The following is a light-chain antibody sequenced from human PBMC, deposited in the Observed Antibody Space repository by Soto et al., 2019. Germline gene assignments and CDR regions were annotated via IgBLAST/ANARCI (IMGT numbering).Light chain of an antibody. CDR2: DVS. Sequence: QSALTQPASVSGSPGQSITISCTGTSSDVCGYNYVSWYQQHPGKAPKLMISDVSSRPSGVSDRFSGSKSGNTASLTISGLQAEDEADYYCISYTTSSTWVFGGGTKVTVL. V-gene: IGLV2-14*01. CDR3: ISYTTSSTWV. CDR1: SSDVCGYNY. J-gene: IGLJ3*02.